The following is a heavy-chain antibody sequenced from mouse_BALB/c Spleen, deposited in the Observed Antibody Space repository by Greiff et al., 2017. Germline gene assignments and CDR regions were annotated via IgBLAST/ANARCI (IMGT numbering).Heavy chain of an antibody. CDR3: AIITAVVATRDAMDY. J-gene: IGHJ4*01. CDR2: IWRGGST. Sequence: QVQLQQSGPSLVQPSQSLSITCTVSGFSLTSYGVHWVRQYPGKGLVWLGVIWRGGSTDYNAAFMSRLSITKYNSKSQVFFKMNSLQADDTAIYYCAIITAVVATRDAMDYWGQGTSVTVSA. D-gene: IGHD1-1*01. V-gene: IGHV2-5-1*01. CDR1: GFSLTSYG.